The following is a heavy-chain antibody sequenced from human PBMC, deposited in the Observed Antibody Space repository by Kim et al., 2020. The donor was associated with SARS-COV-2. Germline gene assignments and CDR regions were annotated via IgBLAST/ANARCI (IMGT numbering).Heavy chain of an antibody. D-gene: IGHD2-15*01. V-gene: IGHV5-10-1*01. CDR2: IDPSDSYT. J-gene: IGHJ4*02. CDR1: GYSFTSYW. Sequence: GESLKISCDGSGYSFTSYWISWVRQMPGKGLEWMGRIDPSDSYTNYSPSFQGHVTISADKSISTAYLQWNSLKASDTAIYYCARPEGCSGGTCYSALDSWGQGTLVTVSS. CDR3: ARPEGCSGGTCYSALDS.